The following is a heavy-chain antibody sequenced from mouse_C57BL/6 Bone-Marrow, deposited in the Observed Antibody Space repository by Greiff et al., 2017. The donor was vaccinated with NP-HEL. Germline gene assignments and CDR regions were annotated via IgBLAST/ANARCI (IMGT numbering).Heavy chain of an antibody. CDR2: IDPENGDT. D-gene: IGHD1-1*01. J-gene: IGHJ4*01. CDR3: TYYYGSSYATDY. Sequence: EVQLQQSGAELVRPGASVKLSCTASGFNIKDDYMHWVKQRPEQGLEWIGWIDPENGDTEYASKFQGKATITADTSSNTAYLQLSSLTSEDTAVYYCTYYYGSSYATDYWGQGTSVTVSS. CDR1: GFNIKDDY. V-gene: IGHV14-4*01.